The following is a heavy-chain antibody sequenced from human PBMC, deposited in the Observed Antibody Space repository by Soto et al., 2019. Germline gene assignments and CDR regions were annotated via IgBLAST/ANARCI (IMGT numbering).Heavy chain of an antibody. CDR2: ISAGGDST. J-gene: IGHJ6*02. CDR3: SKGTGTTRLYSMDV. CDR1: GFTFHTYV. Sequence: EVQLLESGGGVAQPGGYLRLSCVASGFTFHTYVMNWVRQAPGKGLEWVSGISAGGDSTYYADSLKGRFTISRDNSKNTLYLQMNSLRAEDTAVYYCSKGTGTTRLYSMDVWGQGTTVTVSS. D-gene: IGHD1-7*01. V-gene: IGHV3-23*01.